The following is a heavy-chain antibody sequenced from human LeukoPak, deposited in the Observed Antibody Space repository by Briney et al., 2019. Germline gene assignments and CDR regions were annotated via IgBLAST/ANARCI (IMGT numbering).Heavy chain of an antibody. D-gene: IGHD4-23*01. J-gene: IGHJ4*02. CDR1: GGSINSYY. CDR3: ARGGKATVVTM. CDR2: MYSSGST. V-gene: IGHV4-4*07. Sequence: SETLSLTCTVSGGSINSYYGSWIRQPAGKGLEWIGRMYSSGSTNYNPSLKSRVSMSVDTSKNQFSLKLTSVTAADTAVYYCARGGKATVVTMWGQGILVTVSS.